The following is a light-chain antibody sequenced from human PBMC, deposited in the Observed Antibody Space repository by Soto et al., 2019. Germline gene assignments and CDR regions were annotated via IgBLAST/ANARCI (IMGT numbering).Light chain of an antibody. V-gene: IGKV1-5*01. CDR2: GAS. CDR1: QSVSIW. CDR3: QQYKNYLT. Sequence: TQSPSTLSASVGDRVTFTCRASQSVSIWLAWYQQKPGKAPKLLISGASTLESGVPSRFSGSGSGTEFTLTISSLQPDDFATYYCQQYKNYLTFGQGTKVDIK. J-gene: IGKJ1*01.